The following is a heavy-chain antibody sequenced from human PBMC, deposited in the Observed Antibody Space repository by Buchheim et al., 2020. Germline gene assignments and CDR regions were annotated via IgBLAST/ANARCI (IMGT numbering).Heavy chain of an antibody. V-gene: IGHV3-30*18. CDR3: AKEYYDSSGHYAY. J-gene: IGHJ4*02. D-gene: IGHD3-22*01. CDR1: GFTFSSYG. Sequence: QVQLVESGGGVVQPGRSLRLSCAASGFTFSSYGMHWVRQAPGKGLEWVAVISYDGSNRYYADSVKGRFTISRDNSKNTLYLQMNSLRAEDTAVYYCAKEYYDSSGHYAYWGQGTL. CDR2: ISYDGSNR.